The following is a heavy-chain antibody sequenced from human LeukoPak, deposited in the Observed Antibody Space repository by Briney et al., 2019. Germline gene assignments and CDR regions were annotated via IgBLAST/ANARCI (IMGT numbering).Heavy chain of an antibody. CDR2: ISVDGSNK. V-gene: IGHV3-30*04. J-gene: IGHJ4*02. D-gene: IGHD2-21*02. Sequence: GGSLRLSCAASGFTFSTYAMHWVRQAPGKGLEWVAVISVDGSNKYYADSVKGRFTISRDNSKNTLYMQMNSLRAEDTAVYYCARGDSSHDYWGQGTLVTVSS. CDR3: ARGDSSHDY. CDR1: GFTFSTYA.